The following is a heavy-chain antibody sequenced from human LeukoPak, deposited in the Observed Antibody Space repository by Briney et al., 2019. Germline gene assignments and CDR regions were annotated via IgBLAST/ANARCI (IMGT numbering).Heavy chain of an antibody. D-gene: IGHD3-3*01. CDR3: ARGERIFGVVGDMDV. V-gene: IGHV7-4-1*02. CDR2: MNPNSGNT. Sequence: ASVKVSCKASGYTFTSYDINWVRQATGQGLEWMGWMNPNSGNTGYAQGFTGRFVFSLDTSVSTAYLQISSLKAEDTAVYYCARGERIFGVVGDMDVWGKGTTVTVSS. J-gene: IGHJ6*03. CDR1: GYTFTSYD.